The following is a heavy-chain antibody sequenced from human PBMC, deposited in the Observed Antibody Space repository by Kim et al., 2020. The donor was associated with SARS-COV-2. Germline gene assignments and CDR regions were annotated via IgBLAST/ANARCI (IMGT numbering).Heavy chain of an antibody. CDR1: GFTFSSYA. D-gene: IGHD5-12*01. CDR3: ARGGYDY. V-gene: IGHV3-30-3*01. J-gene: IGHJ4*02. CDR2: ISYDGSNK. Sequence: GGSLRLSCAASGFTFSSYAMHWVRQAPGKGLEWVAVISYDGSNKYYADSVKGRFTISRDNSKNTLYLQMNSLRAEDTAVYYCARGGYDYWGQGTLVTVSS.